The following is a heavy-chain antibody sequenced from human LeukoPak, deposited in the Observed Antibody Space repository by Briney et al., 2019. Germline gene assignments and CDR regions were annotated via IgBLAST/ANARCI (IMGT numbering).Heavy chain of an antibody. CDR1: GFTFSRQA. Sequence: PGGSLRLSCAASGFTFSRQAMSWVRQAPGKGPQWVSAITDSADDTYYADSVKGRFTISRDNSKNTLFLQMNSLTAEDTAVYYCAITLYYFDFWGQGTLVTVSS. V-gene: IGHV3-23*01. J-gene: IGHJ4*02. CDR3: AITLYYFDF. CDR2: ITDSADDT. D-gene: IGHD3-16*01.